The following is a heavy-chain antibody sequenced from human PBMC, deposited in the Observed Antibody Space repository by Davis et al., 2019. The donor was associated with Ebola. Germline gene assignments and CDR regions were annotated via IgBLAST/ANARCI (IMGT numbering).Heavy chain of an antibody. J-gene: IGHJ3*02. Sequence: PSETLSLTCTVSGGSISSGGYYWSWIRQHPGKGLEWIGYIYYSGSTNYNPSLKSRVTISVDTSKNQFSLKLSSVTAADTAVYYCASTGYSSTLDAFDIWGQGTMVTVSS. D-gene: IGHD6-13*01. CDR2: IYYSGST. CDR1: GGSISSGGYY. V-gene: IGHV4-61*08. CDR3: ASTGYSSTLDAFDI.